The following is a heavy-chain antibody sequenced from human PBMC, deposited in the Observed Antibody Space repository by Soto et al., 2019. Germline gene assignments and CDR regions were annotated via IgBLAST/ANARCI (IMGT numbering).Heavy chain of an antibody. V-gene: IGHV3-23*01. CDR1: GSTFSSYA. Sequence: GSLRLSCAASGSTFSSYAMSWVRQAPGKGLEWVSAISGSGGSTYYADSVKGRFTISRDNSKNTLYLQMNSLRAEDTAVYYCAKPSSSSVYYYYMDVWGKGTTVTVSS. CDR3: AKPSSSSVYYYYMDV. CDR2: ISGSGGST. J-gene: IGHJ6*03. D-gene: IGHD6-6*01.